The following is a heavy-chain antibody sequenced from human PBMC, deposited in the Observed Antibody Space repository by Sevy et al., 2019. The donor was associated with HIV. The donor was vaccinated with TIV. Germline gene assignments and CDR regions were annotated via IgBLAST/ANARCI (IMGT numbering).Heavy chain of an antibody. Sequence: GGSLRLSCEVSGFNFRDYSVNWVRQAPGKGLEWVSSINNDGTYIFYGDSVKGRFTVSRDNAKNSLYLHMNSLRADDTAVYYCVRDGGDEYGAGSYYGPFDYWGRGTLVTVSS. CDR2: INNDGTYI. D-gene: IGHD3-10*01. CDR3: VRDGGDEYGAGSYYGPFDY. V-gene: IGHV3-21*06. J-gene: IGHJ4*02. CDR1: GFNFRDYS.